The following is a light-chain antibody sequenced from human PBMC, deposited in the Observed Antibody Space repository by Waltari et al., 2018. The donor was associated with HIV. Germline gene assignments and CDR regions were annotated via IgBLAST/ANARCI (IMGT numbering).Light chain of an antibody. Sequence: DILLTQSPATLSVSAGVRGILSCRASQGVGLNLAWYQQLPGQPPRLLVYGASTRASDVSTRFSASGSGTEFTLTITSVRSEDFATYFCQQYDVWPLTFGGGTNVDLK. CDR1: QGVGLN. J-gene: IGKJ4*01. V-gene: IGKV3-15*01. CDR3: QQYDVWPLT. CDR2: GAS.